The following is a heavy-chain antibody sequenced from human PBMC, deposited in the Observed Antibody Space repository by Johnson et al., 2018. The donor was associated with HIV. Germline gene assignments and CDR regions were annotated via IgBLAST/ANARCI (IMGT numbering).Heavy chain of an antibody. V-gene: IGHV3-53*01. D-gene: IGHD4-17*01. CDR1: GFTVSSNY. CDR3: ARDLVVRDYGDYTYRRGGAFDI. CDR2: IYSGGST. J-gene: IGHJ3*02. Sequence: VQLVESGGGLIQPGGSLRLSCAASGFTVSSNYMSWVRQAPGKGLEWVSVIYSGGSTYYAYSVKGRFTISRDNSKNTLYLQMNSLRAEDTAVYYCARDLVVRDYGDYTYRRGGAFDIWGQGTMVIVSS.